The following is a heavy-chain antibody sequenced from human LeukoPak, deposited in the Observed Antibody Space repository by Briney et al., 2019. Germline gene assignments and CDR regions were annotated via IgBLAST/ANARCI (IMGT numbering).Heavy chain of an antibody. D-gene: IGHD1-26*01. V-gene: IGHV3-21*04. CDR3: AKGRTLVGGSTRSYDY. CDR2: ISSSSSYI. J-gene: IGHJ4*02. CDR1: GFTFSSYS. Sequence: GGSLRLSCAASGFTFSSYSMNWVRQAPGKGLEWVSSISSSSSYIYYADSVKGRFTISRDNSKHTLYLQMNSLRVEDTAVYYCAKGRTLVGGSTRSYDYWGQGTLVTVSS.